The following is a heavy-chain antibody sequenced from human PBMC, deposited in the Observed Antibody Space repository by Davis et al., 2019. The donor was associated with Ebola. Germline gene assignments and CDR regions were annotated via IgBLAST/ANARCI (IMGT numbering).Heavy chain of an antibody. Sequence: GESLKISCTDSVITFSSYAMTWVRQAPGKGLEWVSAISGSGGSTYYADSVKGRFTISRDNSKKTLYLQMNSLKASDTAMYYCARLKGLAYCGGDCYSRWFDPWGQGTLVTVSS. V-gene: IGHV3-23*01. CDR1: VITFSSYA. J-gene: IGHJ5*02. CDR3: ARLKGLAYCGGDCYSRWFDP. CDR2: ISGSGGST. D-gene: IGHD2-21*02.